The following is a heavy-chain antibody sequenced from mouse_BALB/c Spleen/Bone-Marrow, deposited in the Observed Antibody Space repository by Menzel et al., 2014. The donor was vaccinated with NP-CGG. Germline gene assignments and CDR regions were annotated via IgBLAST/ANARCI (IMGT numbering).Heavy chain of an antibody. CDR1: GYTFSSYW. J-gene: IGHJ4*01. D-gene: IGHD3-1*01. Sequence: VQPQQSGAELMKPGASVKISCKATGYTFSSYWIEWVKQRPGHGLEWLGEILPGSGSNKYNEKFKGKATFTADTSSNTAYMQRSSLTSEDSAVYYCATARATSYYGMDYGGQGTSATVA. V-gene: IGHV1-9*01. CDR3: ATARATSYYGMDY. CDR2: ILPGSGSN.